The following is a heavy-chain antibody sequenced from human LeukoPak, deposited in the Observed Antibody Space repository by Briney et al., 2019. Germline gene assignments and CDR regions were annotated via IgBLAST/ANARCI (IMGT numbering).Heavy chain of an antibody. CDR2: ISSRGTTI. D-gene: IGHD3-10*01. CDR3: ARVYYGSGSPRHFDY. J-gene: IGHJ4*02. V-gene: IGHV3-11*01. CDR1: GFSFSDYY. Sequence: GGSLRLSCAASGFSFSDYYVSWIRQAPGKGLECVLYISSRGTTIYYADSVKGRFTISRDNAKNSLYLQMSSLRAEDTAVYYCARVYYGSGSPRHFDYWGQGTLVTVSS.